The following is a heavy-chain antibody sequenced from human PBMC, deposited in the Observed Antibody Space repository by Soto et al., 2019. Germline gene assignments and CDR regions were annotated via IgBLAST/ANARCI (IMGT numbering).Heavy chain of an antibody. J-gene: IGHJ5*02. Sequence: ASVKVACKASGYTLTSHAMHWVRHAPGQRLEWMGWINAGNGNTKYSQKFQGRVTITRDTSASTAYMELSSLRSEDTAVYYCARERYNWNYRFRWFGPWGQGPLVTVSS. CDR3: ARERYNWNYRFRWFGP. CDR1: GYTLTSHA. V-gene: IGHV1-3*01. D-gene: IGHD1-7*01. CDR2: INAGNGNT.